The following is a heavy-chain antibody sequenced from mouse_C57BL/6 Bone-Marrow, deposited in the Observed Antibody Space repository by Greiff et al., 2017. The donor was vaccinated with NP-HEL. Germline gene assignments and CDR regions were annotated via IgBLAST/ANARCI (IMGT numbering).Heavy chain of an antibody. CDR2: IWRGGST. CDR1: GFSLTSYG. D-gene: IGHD1-1*01. Sequence: VQRVESGPGLVQPSQSLSITCTVSGFSLTSYGVHWVRQSPGKGLEWLGVIWRGGSTDYNAAFMSRLSITKDNSKSQVFFKMNSLQADDTAIYYCAKNPYGSPHWYFDVWGTGTTVTVSS. CDR3: AKNPYGSPHWYFDV. J-gene: IGHJ1*03. V-gene: IGHV2-5*01.